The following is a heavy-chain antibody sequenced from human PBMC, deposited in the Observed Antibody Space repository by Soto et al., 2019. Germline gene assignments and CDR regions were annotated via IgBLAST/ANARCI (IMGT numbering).Heavy chain of an antibody. CDR2: ISGSGGST. CDR3: AKFNLGSSWPRISPKGFVLVPSYYYGMDV. CDR1: GFTFSRES. V-gene: IGHV3-23*01. D-gene: IGHD6-13*01. J-gene: IGHJ6*02. Sequence: SGGSLRRSCAASGFTFSRESMSWVRQAPGKGLEWVSAISGSGGSTYYADSVKGRFTISRDNSKNTLYLQMNSLRAEDTAVYYCAKFNLGSSWPRISPKGFVLVPSYYYGMDVWGQGTTVTVSS.